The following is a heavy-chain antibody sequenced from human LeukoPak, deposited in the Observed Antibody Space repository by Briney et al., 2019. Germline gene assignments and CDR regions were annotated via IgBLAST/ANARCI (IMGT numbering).Heavy chain of an antibody. CDR3: ARGQLRFLEWLSFNWFDP. V-gene: IGHV4-61*02. J-gene: IGHJ5*02. Sequence: SETLSLTCTVSGGSISSGSYYWSWIRQPAGKGLEWIGRIYTSGSTNYNPSLKSRVTISVDTSKNQFSLQLSSVTAADTAVYYCARGQLRFLEWLSFNWFDPWGQGTLVTVSS. CDR2: IYTSGST. D-gene: IGHD3-3*01. CDR1: GGSISSGSYY.